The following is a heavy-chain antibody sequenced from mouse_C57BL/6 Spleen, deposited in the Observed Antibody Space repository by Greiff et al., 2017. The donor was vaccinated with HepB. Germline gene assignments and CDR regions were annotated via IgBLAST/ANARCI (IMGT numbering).Heavy chain of an antibody. J-gene: IGHJ2*01. D-gene: IGHD1-1*01. CDR3: ARDITTVVGGY. CDR1: GFTFSSYA. CDR2: ISDGGSYT. Sequence: EVKVVESGGGLVKPGGSLKLSCAASGFTFSSYAMSWVRQTPEKRLEWVATISDGGSYTYYPDNVKGRFTISRDNAKNNLYLQMSHLKSEDTAMYYCARDITTVVGGYWGQGTTLTVSS. V-gene: IGHV5-4*01.